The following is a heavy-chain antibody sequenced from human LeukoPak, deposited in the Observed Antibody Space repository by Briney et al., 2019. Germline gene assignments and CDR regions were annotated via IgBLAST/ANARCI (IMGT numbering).Heavy chain of an antibody. CDR1: GFIFIGYG. CDR3: ARDSRLYAFDI. Sequence: GGSLRLSCAASGFIFIGYGMHWVRQAPGKGPEWVAFIRPDGHNKYYADSVKGRFMISRDNSKNTLSLQMNSLRPEDTAVYYCARDSRLYAFDIWGQGTVVTVSS. V-gene: IGHV3-30*02. CDR2: IRPDGHNK. J-gene: IGHJ3*02.